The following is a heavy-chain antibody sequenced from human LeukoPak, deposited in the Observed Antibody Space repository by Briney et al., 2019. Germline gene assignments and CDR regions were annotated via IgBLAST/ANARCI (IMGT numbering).Heavy chain of an antibody. J-gene: IGHJ4*02. CDR1: GFTFSSYA. Sequence: GGSLRLSCAASGFTFSSYAMHWVRQAPGKGLEWVAVISYDGSNKYYGDSVKGRFTISRDNSKNTLYLQMNSLTPEDTATYYCAVGRGKWLQLTAFDCWGQGTLVTVSS. CDR3: AVGRGKWLQLTAFDC. D-gene: IGHD5-24*01. V-gene: IGHV3-30-3*01. CDR2: ISYDGSNK.